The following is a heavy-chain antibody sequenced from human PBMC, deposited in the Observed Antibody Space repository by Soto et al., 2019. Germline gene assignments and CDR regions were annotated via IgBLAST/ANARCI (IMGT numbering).Heavy chain of an antibody. CDR1: GYTFIDYY. D-gene: IGHD3-9*01. Sequence: ASVKVSCKASGYTFIDYYMHWVRQAPGPGFEWLGRISPKSGATNYAQKFQGRVTMTWDTSLNTAYMELSSLIAEDTAVYYCARPPGYISDWYYFDLWGQGTLVTVSS. V-gene: IGHV1-2*02. J-gene: IGHJ4*02. CDR3: ARPPGYISDWYYFDL. CDR2: ISPKSGAT.